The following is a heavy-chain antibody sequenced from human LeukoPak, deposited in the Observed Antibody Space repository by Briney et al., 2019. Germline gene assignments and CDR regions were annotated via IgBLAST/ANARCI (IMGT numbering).Heavy chain of an antibody. J-gene: IGHJ4*02. V-gene: IGHV3-7*03. Sequence: GSLRLSCAASGFTFSNHWMAWVRQTPGKGPEWVANIDEDGDVKSYAESVKGRFTVSRDNAKNSLYLQMNSLRAEDTALYYCAKDERNYYDSSGYHYWGQGTLVTVSS. CDR2: IDEDGDVK. CDR3: AKDERNYYDSSGYHY. CDR1: GFTFSNHW. D-gene: IGHD3-22*01.